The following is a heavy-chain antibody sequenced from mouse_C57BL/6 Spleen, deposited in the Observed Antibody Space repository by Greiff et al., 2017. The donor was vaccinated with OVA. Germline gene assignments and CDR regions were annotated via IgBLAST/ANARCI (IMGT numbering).Heavy chain of an antibody. V-gene: IGHV14-2*01. D-gene: IGHD1-1*01. CDR3: AREITTVVATNAMDY. CDR1: GFNIKDYY. J-gene: IGHJ4*01. CDR2: IDPEDGET. Sequence: VQLQQSGAELVKPGASVKLSCTASGFNIKDYYMHWVKQRTEQGLEWIGRIDPEDGETKYAPKFQGKATITADTSSNTAYLQLSSLTSEDTAFYYCAREITTVVATNAMDYWGQGTSVTVSS.